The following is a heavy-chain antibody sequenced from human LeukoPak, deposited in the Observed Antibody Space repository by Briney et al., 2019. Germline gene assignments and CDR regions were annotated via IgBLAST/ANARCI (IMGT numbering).Heavy chain of an antibody. V-gene: IGHV1-8*01. Sequence: VKVSCKASGYTFTSYDINWVRQATGQGLEWMGWMNPNSGNTGYAQKFQGKVTMTRNTSISTAYTELSSLRSEDTAVYYCARGSHFYDFWSGYYYYYYYGMDVWGQGTTVTVSS. CDR3: ARGSHFYDFWSGYYYYYYYGMDV. CDR2: MNPNSGNT. J-gene: IGHJ6*02. CDR1: GYTFTSYD. D-gene: IGHD3-3*01.